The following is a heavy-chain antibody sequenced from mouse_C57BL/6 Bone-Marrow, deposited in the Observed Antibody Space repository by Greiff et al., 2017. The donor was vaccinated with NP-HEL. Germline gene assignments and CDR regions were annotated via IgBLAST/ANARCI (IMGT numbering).Heavy chain of an antibody. V-gene: IGHV5-9*01. CDR1: GFTFSSYT. J-gene: IGHJ3*01. CDR2: ISGGGGNT. CDR3: ARLYYGYDGFAY. Sequence: EVQVVESGGGLVKPGGSLKLSCAASGFTFSSYTMSWVRQTPEKRLEWVATISGGGGNTYYPDSVKGRFTISRDNAKNTLYLQMSSLRSEDTALYYCARLYYGYDGFAYWGQGTLVTVSA. D-gene: IGHD2-2*01.